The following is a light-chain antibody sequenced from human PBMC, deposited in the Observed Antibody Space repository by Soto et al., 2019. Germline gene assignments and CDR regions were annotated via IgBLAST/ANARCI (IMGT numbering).Light chain of an antibody. V-gene: IGKV3-15*01. Sequence: EIVMTQSPATLSVSPGERATLSCRASQSVSSNLAWYQQKPGQPPRLLIYGASTGATGIPARFSGSGSGTEFTLTIGSLQSEDFALYYCQQYNNWPRTFGKGTKVEIK. CDR2: GAS. J-gene: IGKJ1*01. CDR1: QSVSSN. CDR3: QQYNNWPRT.